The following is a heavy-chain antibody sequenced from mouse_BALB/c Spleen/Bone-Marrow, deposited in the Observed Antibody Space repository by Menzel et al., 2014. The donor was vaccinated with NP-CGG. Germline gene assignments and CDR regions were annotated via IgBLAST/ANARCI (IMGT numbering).Heavy chain of an antibody. D-gene: IGHD2-14*01. V-gene: IGHV14-3*02. CDR2: IDPAYGII. CDR3: VSYKYGWYFDV. CDR1: GLNIKDTY. J-gene: IGHJ1*01. Sequence: DVKLQEAGAELVKSGASVKLSCTASGLNIKDTYMHWVKQRPEQGLERIGRIDPAYGIIKFDPKFQGKATITADTSSNTDYLQLSSLKYEDTAVYYCVSYKYGWYFDVWVAGTTVTASS.